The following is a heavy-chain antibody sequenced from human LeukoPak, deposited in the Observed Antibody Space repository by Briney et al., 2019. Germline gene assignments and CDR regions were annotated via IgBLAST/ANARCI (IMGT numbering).Heavy chain of an antibody. CDR1: AFTFSNAW. V-gene: IGHV3-15*01. D-gene: IGHD3-16*01. J-gene: IGHJ4*02. CDR3: TTVKGFWGSFD. CDR2: IKSKYDGGTT. Sequence: GGSLRLSCAASAFTFSNAWMTCVRQARGKGLEWGGRIKSKYDGGTTEYVAPVKGRFTISRDDSKTTLYLQMNSLKTEATAVYYCTTVKGFWGSFDWGQGTLVTVSS.